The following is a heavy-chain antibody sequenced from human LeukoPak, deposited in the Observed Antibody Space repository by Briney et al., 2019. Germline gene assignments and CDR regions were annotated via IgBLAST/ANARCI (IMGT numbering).Heavy chain of an antibody. J-gene: IGHJ3*02. V-gene: IGHV1-2*02. CDR3: ARVLDSSGYYEDAFDI. CDR2: IIPYSVAS. CDR1: GYTFTGYY. D-gene: IGHD3-22*01. Sequence: ASVKVSCKASGYTFTGYYMHWVGQAPGQGREWMGWIIPYSVASPHAHMFQCTVPMTRHTSISTAYMELSRLRSDDTAVYYCARVLDSSGYYEDAFDIWGQGTMVTVSS.